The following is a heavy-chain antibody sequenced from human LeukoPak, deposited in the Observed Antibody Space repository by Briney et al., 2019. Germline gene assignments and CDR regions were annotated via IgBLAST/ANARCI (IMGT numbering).Heavy chain of an antibody. CDR3: ARLYSTGCYGGPDY. CDR1: GFSFSSHW. J-gene: IGHJ4*02. V-gene: IGHV3-7*01. D-gene: IGHD6-19*01. Sequence: GGSLRLSCGGSGFSFSSHWMSWVRRAPGKGLEWVANINQDGSETFYVDSVKGRFTVSRDNAHNSLYLQMSSLRAEDTALYYCARLYSTGCYGGPDYWGQGTLVAVSS. CDR2: INQDGSET.